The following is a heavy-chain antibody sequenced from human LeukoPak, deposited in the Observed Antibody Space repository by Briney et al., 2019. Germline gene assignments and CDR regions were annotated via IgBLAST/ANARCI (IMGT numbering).Heavy chain of an antibody. CDR1: GGSFSGYY. D-gene: IGHD2-2*01. Sequence: SKTLSLTCAVYGGSFSGYYWSWIRQPPGKGLEWIGEINHSGSTNYNPSLKSRVTISVDTSKNQFSLKLSSVTAADTAVYCCARGRFRYCSSTSCNRAFDIWGQGTMVTVSS. CDR2: INHSGST. CDR3: ARGRFRYCSSTSCNRAFDI. J-gene: IGHJ3*02. V-gene: IGHV4-34*01.